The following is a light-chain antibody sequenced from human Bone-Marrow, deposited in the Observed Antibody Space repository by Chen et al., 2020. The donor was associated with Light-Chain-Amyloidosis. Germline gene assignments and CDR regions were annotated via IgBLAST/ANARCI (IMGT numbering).Light chain of an antibody. CDR1: NIGSTS. CDR2: DDS. CDR3: QVWDRSSDRPV. Sequence: SYVLTQPSSVSVAPGHTATIACGGNNIGSTSVHWYQQTPVQAPLLVVYDDSDRPSGIPERLSGSNSGNTATLTISRVEGGDEADYYCQVWDRSSDRPVFGGGTKLNVL. J-gene: IGLJ3*02. V-gene: IGLV3-21*02.